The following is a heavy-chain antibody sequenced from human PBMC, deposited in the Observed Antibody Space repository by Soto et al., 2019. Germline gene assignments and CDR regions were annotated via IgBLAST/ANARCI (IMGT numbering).Heavy chain of an antibody. CDR3: ASHSSSWSEDY. V-gene: IGHV3-30-3*01. Sequence: PGGSLRLSCAASGFTFSSYAMHWVRQAPGKGLEWVAVISYDGSNKYYADSVKGRFTISRDNSKNTLYLQMNSLRAEDTAVYYCASHSSSWSEDYWGQGTLVTVS. CDR1: GFTFSSYA. D-gene: IGHD6-13*01. CDR2: ISYDGSNK. J-gene: IGHJ4*02.